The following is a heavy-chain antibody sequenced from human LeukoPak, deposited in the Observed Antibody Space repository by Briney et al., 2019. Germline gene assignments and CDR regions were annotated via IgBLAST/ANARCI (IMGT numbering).Heavy chain of an antibody. CDR3: AKRPPSSDAEYFQH. CDR2: ISDGGDRP. Sequence: GGSLRLSCAASGFTFSTYGMSWVRQAPGEGLEWVSAISDGGDRPYYADSVKGRFTISRDNSKSTLYLQMNSLRAEDTAVYYCAKRPPSSDAEYFQHWGQGTLVTVSS. D-gene: IGHD6-6*01. J-gene: IGHJ1*01. V-gene: IGHV3-23*01. CDR1: GFTFSTYG.